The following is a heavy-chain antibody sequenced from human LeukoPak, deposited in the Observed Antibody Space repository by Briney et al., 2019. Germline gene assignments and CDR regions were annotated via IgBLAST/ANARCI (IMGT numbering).Heavy chain of an antibody. CDR1: GFTFNNYV. CDR3: ASDSSGYYGGGGGY. CDR2: ISASAAMT. D-gene: IGHD3-22*01. Sequence: GGSLRLSCAASGFTFNNYVMTWVRQAPGKGLEWVSSISASAAMTYYADSVKGRFTISRDNAKNSLYLQMNSLRAEDTAVYYCASDSSGYYGGGGGYWGQGTLVTVSS. J-gene: IGHJ4*02. V-gene: IGHV3-21*01.